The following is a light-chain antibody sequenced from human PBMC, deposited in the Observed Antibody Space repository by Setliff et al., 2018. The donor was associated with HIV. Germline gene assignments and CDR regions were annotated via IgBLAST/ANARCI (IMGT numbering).Light chain of an antibody. J-gene: IGLJ1*01. CDR1: SSDIGTYDR. Sequence: LTQPASVSGTPGQSITISCTGSSSDIGTYDRVSWYQQRPDGGPRLIIYDVIHRPSGIPHRFSGSKSGNTASLTISGLQTEDEADYYCMSYLSTNSYVFGTGTKVTVL. CDR2: DVI. CDR3: MSYLSTNSYV. V-gene: IGLV2-14*03.